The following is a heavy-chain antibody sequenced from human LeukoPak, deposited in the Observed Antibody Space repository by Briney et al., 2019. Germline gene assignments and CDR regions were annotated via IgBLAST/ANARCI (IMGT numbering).Heavy chain of an antibody. J-gene: IGHJ5*02. Sequence: ASVKVSCKASGYTFTSYAMHWVRQAPGQRLEWMGRINAGNGNTKYSQKFQGRVTITRDTSASTAYMELSSLRSEDTAVYYCAFSGSYFGWFDPWGQGTLVTVSS. CDR1: GYTFTSYA. V-gene: IGHV1-3*01. CDR3: AFSGSYFGWFDP. D-gene: IGHD3-10*01. CDR2: INAGNGNT.